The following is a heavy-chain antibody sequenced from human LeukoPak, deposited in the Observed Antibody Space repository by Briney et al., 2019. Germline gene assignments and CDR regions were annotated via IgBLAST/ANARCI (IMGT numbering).Heavy chain of an antibody. D-gene: IGHD6-19*01. CDR1: GYTFTGYY. V-gene: IGHV1-2*02. J-gene: IGHJ4*02. Sequence: ASVKVSCKASGYTFTGYYMHWVRQAPGQGLEWMGWINPDSGGTNYAQKFQGRVTMTRDTSISTAYMELSRLRSDDTAVYHCASHSSGWADFDYWGQGTLVTVSS. CDR3: ASHSSGWADFDY. CDR2: INPDSGGT.